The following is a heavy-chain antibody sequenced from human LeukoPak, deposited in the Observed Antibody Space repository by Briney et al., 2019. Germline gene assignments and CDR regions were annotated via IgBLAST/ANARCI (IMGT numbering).Heavy chain of an antibody. Sequence: SETLSLTCTVFGGSISSYYWSWIRQPPGKGLEWIGDIYYSGSTNYNPSLKSRVTISVDMSKNQFSLKLSSVTAADTAVYYCARHAHYYDSSGYFVYYFDYWGQGTLVTVSS. D-gene: IGHD3-22*01. CDR1: GGSISSYY. V-gene: IGHV4-59*08. CDR3: ARHAHYYDSSGYFVYYFDY. CDR2: IYYSGST. J-gene: IGHJ4*02.